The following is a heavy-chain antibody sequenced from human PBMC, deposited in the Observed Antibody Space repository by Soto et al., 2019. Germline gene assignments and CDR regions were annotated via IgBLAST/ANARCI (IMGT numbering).Heavy chain of an antibody. CDR3: ARGHRAMEYYYYYGMDV. CDR1: GGSISSSF. Sequence: SETLSLTCSVSGGSISSSFWSWIRQPPGKELEWIGYISYSGSTTYNPSLKSRITLSVDTSKNQFSLRVASVTAADTAVYYCARGHRAMEYYYYYGMDVWGQGTTVTVS. D-gene: IGHD5-18*01. J-gene: IGHJ6*02. CDR2: ISYSGST. V-gene: IGHV4-59*01.